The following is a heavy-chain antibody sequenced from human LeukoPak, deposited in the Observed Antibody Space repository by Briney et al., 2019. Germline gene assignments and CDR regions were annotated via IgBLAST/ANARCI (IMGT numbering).Heavy chain of an antibody. CDR3: AKDDAWLQFGS. J-gene: IGHJ4*02. CDR1: EFTFSSYG. V-gene: IGHV3-23*01. D-gene: IGHD5-24*01. Sequence: GGTLRLSCAASEFTFSSYGMSWVRQAPGKGPEWVSGISPNGVITYYADSVKGRFSISRDNYKGTVYLQMNSLRPEDTAVYYCAKDDAWLQFGSWGRGTLVTVSS. CDR2: ISPNGVIT.